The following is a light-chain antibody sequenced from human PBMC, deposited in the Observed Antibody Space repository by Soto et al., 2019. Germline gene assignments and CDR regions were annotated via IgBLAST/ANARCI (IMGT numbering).Light chain of an antibody. CDR1: QGIRED. CDR2: TAS. CDR3: LQGYNYPLT. V-gene: IGKV1-6*01. J-gene: IGKJ4*01. Sequence: AIQMTQSPASLSASVGDRVTITCRASQGIREDLGWYQVKPGKAPRLLIYTASNLQSGVPSRFDGSGSDTDFNLTINGLQPEDFAIYYYLQGYNYPLTFGGGTRVEIK.